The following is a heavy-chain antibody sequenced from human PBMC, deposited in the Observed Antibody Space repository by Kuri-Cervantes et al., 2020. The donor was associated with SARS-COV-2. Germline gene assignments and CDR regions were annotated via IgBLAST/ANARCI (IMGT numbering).Heavy chain of an antibody. CDR2: INPNSGDT. CDR3: AREGISPDIVVVPAALDAFDI. CDR1: GYTFTGYY. D-gene: IGHD2-2*01. V-gene: IGHV1-2*02. J-gene: IGHJ3*02. Sequence: ASVKVSCKASGYTFTGYYMHWVRQAPGQGLEWMGWINPNSGDTNYAQKFQGRVTMTRDTSISTAYMELSRLRSDDTAVYYCAREGISPDIVVVPAALDAFDIWGQGTMVTVSS.